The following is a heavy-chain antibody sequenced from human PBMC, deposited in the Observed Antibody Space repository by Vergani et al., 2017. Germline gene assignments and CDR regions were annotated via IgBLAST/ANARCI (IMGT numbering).Heavy chain of an antibody. J-gene: IGHJ4*02. V-gene: IGHV1-18*01. CDR1: GYSFTKFG. D-gene: IGHD5-18*01. CDR2: ISAYNANT. Sequence: QVQLVQSGAEVKKPGASVKVSCKASGYSFTKFGITWVRQAPGQGLQWMGWISAYNANTNFAQKLQGRVFMTTDTSTRTAYMELRSLRSDDTAVYYCARGGGQTALDLWGQGTLVTVSS. CDR3: ARGGGQTALDL.